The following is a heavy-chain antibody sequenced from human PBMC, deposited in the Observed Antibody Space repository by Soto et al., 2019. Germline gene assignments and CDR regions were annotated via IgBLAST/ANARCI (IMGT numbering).Heavy chain of an antibody. J-gene: IGHJ4*02. CDR3: ARGARSNFIDY. CDR1: GGTFSSYA. V-gene: IGHV1-69*06. D-gene: IGHD4-4*01. Sequence: GASVKVSCKASGGTFSSYAISWVRQAPGQGLEWMGGFIPIFGTANYAQKFQGRVTITADKSTSTAYMELSSLRSEDTAVYYCARGARSNFIDYWGQGTLVTVSS. CDR2: FIPIFGTA.